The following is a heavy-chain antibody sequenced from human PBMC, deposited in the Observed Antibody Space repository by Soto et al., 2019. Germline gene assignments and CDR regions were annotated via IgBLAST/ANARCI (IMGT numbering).Heavy chain of an antibody. CDR3: ARVGVGLAAPRVWPY. CDR2: INPYNGNT. Sequence: QVQLAQSGAEVKKPGASVKVSCKASGYTFTSYGISWVRQAPGQGLEWMAWINPYNGNTKYAEKFLGRVTVTTDTHPATAYMAVRRLTSDDTAVFYCARVGVGLAAPRVWPYWGQGTPVTVSS. V-gene: IGHV1-18*01. D-gene: IGHD6-13*01. J-gene: IGHJ4*02. CDR1: GYTFTSYG.